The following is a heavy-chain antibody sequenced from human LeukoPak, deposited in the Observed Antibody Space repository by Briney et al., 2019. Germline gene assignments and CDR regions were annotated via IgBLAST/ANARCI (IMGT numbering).Heavy chain of an antibody. CDR2: IIPIFGTA. J-gene: IGHJ4*02. Sequence: SVKVSCKASGYTFTGYYMHWVRQAPGQGLEWMGGIIPIFGTANYAQKFQGRVTITADESTSTAYMELSSLRSEDTAVYYCARERGYGVTDYWGQGTLVTVSS. CDR3: ARERGYGVTDY. CDR1: GYTFTGYY. V-gene: IGHV1-69*13. D-gene: IGHD5-12*01.